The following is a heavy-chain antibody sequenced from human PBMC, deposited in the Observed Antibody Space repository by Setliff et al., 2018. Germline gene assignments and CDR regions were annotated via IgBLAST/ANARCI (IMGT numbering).Heavy chain of an antibody. D-gene: IGHD5-18*01. V-gene: IGHV3-48*04. CDR1: GFTFSSYS. Sequence: GGSLRLSCAASGFTFSSYSMNWVRQAPGKGLEWVSYISSSSSTIYYADSVKGRFTISRDNAKNSLYLQMNSLRAEDTAVYYCAKRGDTRTFDYWGQGTLVTVSS. CDR2: ISSSSSTI. CDR3: AKRGDTRTFDY. J-gene: IGHJ4*02.